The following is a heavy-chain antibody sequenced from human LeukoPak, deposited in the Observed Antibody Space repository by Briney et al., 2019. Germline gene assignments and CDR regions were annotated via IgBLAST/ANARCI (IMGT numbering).Heavy chain of an antibody. Sequence: PGGSLRLSCAASGFTFSSYWMSWVRQAPGKGLEWVANIKQDGSEKYYVDSVKGRFTISRDNAKNSLYLQMNSLRAEDTAVYYCARATYYYDSSGYYYWGQGTLVTVSS. CDR3: ARATYYYDSSGYYY. V-gene: IGHV3-7*01. J-gene: IGHJ4*02. CDR1: GFTFSSYW. D-gene: IGHD3-22*01. CDR2: IKQDGSEK.